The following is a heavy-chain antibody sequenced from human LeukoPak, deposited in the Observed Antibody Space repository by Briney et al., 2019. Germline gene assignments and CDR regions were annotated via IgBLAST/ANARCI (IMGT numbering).Heavy chain of an antibody. D-gene: IGHD6-19*01. J-gene: IGHJ4*02. CDR2: INPNTGAT. Sequence: ASVKVSCKACGYTLTGYYLHWVRQAPRQGLEWMGWINPNTGATHSAKKFQGRITMTRDTSISTAYMDLSRLRSDDTAVYYCARDRVGSGWPRPYYFEVWGQGTLVTVSS. CDR1: GYTLTGYY. V-gene: IGHV1-2*02. CDR3: ARDRVGSGWPRPYYFEV.